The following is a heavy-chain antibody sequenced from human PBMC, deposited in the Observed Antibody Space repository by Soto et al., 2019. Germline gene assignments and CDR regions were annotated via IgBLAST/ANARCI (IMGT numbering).Heavy chain of an antibody. J-gene: IGHJ4*02. V-gene: IGHV1-69*01. CDR1: GGTFSTGA. D-gene: IGHD2-21*01. CDR3: ARGKMVAIGEE. CDR2: IIPMFGTA. Sequence: QVQLVQSGAEVKKPGSSVKVSCKASGGTFSTGAISWVRQAPGQGLEWMGGIIPMFGTATNALKFQGRVTITADESTSTAYMEVTSLRSEDTAVYYCARGKMVAIGEERGQGTLVTVSS.